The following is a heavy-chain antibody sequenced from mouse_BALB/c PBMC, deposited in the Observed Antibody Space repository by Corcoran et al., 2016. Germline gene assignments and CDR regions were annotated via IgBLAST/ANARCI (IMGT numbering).Heavy chain of an antibody. CDR2: ISYDGSN. V-gene: IGHV3-6*02. Sequence: DVQLQESGPGLVKPSQSLSLTCSVTGYSITSGYYWNWIRQFPGNKLEWMGYISYDGSNNYNPSLKNRISITRDTSKNQFFLKLNSVTTEDTATYYCATYGSSYWGQGTTLTVSS. J-gene: IGHJ2*01. D-gene: IGHD1-1*01. CDR3: ATYGSSY. CDR1: GYSITSGYY.